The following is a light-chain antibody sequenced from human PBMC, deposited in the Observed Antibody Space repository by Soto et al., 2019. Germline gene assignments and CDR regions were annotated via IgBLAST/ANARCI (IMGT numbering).Light chain of an antibody. J-gene: IGLJ2*01. CDR1: SSNIGAGHH. V-gene: IGLV1-40*01. CDR3: QSYDTSLSDVL. CDR2: NND. Sequence: QSVLTQPPSVCGAPGQRVTVPCTGSSSNIGAGHHVHWYQQLPGTAPKLLMYNNDNRPSGVPDRFSGSKSGTSASLAISGLQAEDEAEYYCQSYDTSLSDVLFGGGTKLTVL.